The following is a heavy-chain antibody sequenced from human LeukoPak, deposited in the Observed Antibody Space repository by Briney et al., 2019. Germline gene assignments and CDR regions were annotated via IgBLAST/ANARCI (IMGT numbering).Heavy chain of an antibody. J-gene: IGHJ4*02. CDR1: GASISSYY. Sequence: SETLSLTCTVSGASISSYYWNWIRQPPGKGLEWIGYMHYSGSTNYNPSLKSRVTMSVDTSKNQFSLNLSAATAADTAVYYCARARRGYVRLDYWGQGTLVTVSS. CDR2: MHYSGST. CDR3: ARARRGYVRLDY. D-gene: IGHD5-12*01. V-gene: IGHV4-59*12.